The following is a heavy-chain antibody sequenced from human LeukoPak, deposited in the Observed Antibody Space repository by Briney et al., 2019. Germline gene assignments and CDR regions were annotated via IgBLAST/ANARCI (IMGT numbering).Heavy chain of an antibody. CDR2: ISSNGGST. CDR3: ARDLLVVPAVNGAFDI. Sequence: GGSLRLSRAASGFTFSSYAMHWVRQAPGKGLEYVSAISSNGGSTYYANSVKGRFTISRDNSKNTLYLQMGSLRAEDMAVYYCARDLLVVPAVNGAFDIWGQGTMVTVSS. V-gene: IGHV3-64*01. J-gene: IGHJ3*02. D-gene: IGHD2-2*01. CDR1: GFTFSSYA.